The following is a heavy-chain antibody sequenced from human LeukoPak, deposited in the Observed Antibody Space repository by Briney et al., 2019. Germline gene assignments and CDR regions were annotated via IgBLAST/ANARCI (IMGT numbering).Heavy chain of an antibody. D-gene: IGHD3-10*01. CDR2: INHSGST. V-gene: IGHV4-34*01. Sequence: PSETLSLTCAVYGGSFSGYYWSWIRQPPGKGLEWIGEINHSGSTNYNPSLKSRVTISVDTSKNQFSLKLSSVTAADTAVYYCASLTIIYYWGQGTLVTVSS. CDR3: ASLTIIYY. CDR1: GGSFSGYY. J-gene: IGHJ4*02.